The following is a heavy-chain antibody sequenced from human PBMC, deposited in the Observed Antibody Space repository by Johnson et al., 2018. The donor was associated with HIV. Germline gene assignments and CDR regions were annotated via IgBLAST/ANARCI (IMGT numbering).Heavy chain of an antibody. D-gene: IGHD3-10*01. CDR1: AFTFSDYG. CDR3: AKCGDADAFDI. J-gene: IGHJ3*02. Sequence: VQLVESGGGVVQPGGSLRLSCAASAFTFSDYGMHWVRQAPGKGLEWVAIIWFDGNTEYYADSVKGRFIISRDNSKNTLYLQMNSLRAEDTAVYYCAKCGDADAFDIWGQGTMVTVSS. CDR2: IWFDGNTE. V-gene: IGHV3-30*02.